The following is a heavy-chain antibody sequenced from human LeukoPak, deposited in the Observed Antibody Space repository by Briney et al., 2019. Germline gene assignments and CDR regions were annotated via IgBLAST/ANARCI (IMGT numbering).Heavy chain of an antibody. CDR1: GGSISSYY. Sequence: SETLSLTCTVSGGSISSYYWSWIRQPPGKGLEWIGYIYYSWSTNYNPSLKSRVTISVDTSKNQFSLKLSSVTAADTAGYYCARGGYCGGDCYFYDWGQGTLVTVSS. V-gene: IGHV4-59*08. CDR2: IYYSWST. J-gene: IGHJ4*02. CDR3: ARGGYCGGDCYFYD. D-gene: IGHD2-21*02.